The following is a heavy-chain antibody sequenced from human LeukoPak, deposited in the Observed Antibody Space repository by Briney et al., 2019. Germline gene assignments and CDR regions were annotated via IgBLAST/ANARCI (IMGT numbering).Heavy chain of an antibody. V-gene: IGHV4-4*07. Sequence: PSETLSLTCTVSGGSISSYYWSWIRQPAGKGLEWIGRIYTSGSTNYNPSLKSRVTMSVDTSKNQFSLKLSSVTAADTAVYYCARGEGYYYDSSGYYRPKAGFDYWGQGTLVTVSS. CDR3: ARGEGYYYDSSGYYRPKAGFDY. CDR1: GGSISSYY. CDR2: IYTSGST. J-gene: IGHJ4*02. D-gene: IGHD3-22*01.